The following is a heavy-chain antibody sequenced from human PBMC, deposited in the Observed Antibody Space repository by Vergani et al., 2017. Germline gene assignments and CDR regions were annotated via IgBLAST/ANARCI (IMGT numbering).Heavy chain of an antibody. CDR1: GGSISSYY. CDR3: ARSPVRYSSSRDSNWFDP. Sequence: QVQLQESGPGLVKPSETLSLTCTVSGGSISSYYWSWIRQPPGKGLEWIGYIYYSGSTNYNPSLKSRVTRSVDTSKNQFSLKLSSVTAADTAVYYCARSPVRYSSSRDSNWFDPWGQGTLVTVSS. J-gene: IGHJ5*02. D-gene: IGHD6-13*01. CDR2: IYYSGST. V-gene: IGHV4-59*01.